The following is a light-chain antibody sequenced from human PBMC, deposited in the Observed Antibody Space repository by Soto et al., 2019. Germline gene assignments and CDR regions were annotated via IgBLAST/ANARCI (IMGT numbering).Light chain of an antibody. CDR1: QSLSNR. CDR2: DAS. CDR3: HQYKTYPT. V-gene: IGKV1-5*01. J-gene: IGKJ1*01. Sequence: DIQLTQSPSTLSASVGDRVTITCRASQSLSNRLAWYQQKPGKAPKLLIYDASTLESGVSSRFSGTGSETECTLTITDLQADDLATYFCHQYKTYPTFGQGTKVEIK.